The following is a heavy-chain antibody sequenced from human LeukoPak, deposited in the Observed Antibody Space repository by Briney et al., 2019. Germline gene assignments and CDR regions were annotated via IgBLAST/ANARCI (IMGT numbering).Heavy chain of an antibody. J-gene: IGHJ4*02. CDR2: IVGSGGGT. CDR1: GFTFSSYA. Sequence: GRSLRLSCAASGFTFSSYAMSWVRQAPGKGLEWVSTIVGSGGGTDCADSVKGRFTISRDNSKNTLYLQMNSLRAEDTAVYYCAKKMPVAGFDYWGQGTLVTVSS. D-gene: IGHD6-19*01. CDR3: AKKMPVAGFDY. V-gene: IGHV3-23*01.